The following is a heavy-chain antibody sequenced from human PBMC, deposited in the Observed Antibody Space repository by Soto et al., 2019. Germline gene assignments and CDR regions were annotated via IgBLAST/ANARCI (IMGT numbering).Heavy chain of an antibody. Sequence: PGESLKISCKGSGYSFSNYWIGWVRQIPGKGLEWMGMIYPADSDTKYSPSFEGQVTISADRSISTAYLQWSGLKASDTAMYYCARHSWSRSLTGDTYFEFWGQGALVTVSS. D-gene: IGHD3-9*01. CDR1: GYSFSNYW. CDR3: ARHSWSRSLTGDTYFEF. V-gene: IGHV5-51*01. CDR2: IYPADSDT. J-gene: IGHJ4*02.